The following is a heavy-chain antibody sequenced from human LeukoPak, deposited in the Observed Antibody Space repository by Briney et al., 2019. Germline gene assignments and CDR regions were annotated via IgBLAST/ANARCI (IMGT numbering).Heavy chain of an antibody. D-gene: IGHD4-17*01. CDR1: GFTFDKHW. Sequence: GGSVRLSCRASGFTFDKHWMSWVRQAPGKGLEWVSYISSSGRTIHYADSVKGRFTISRDNAKNSLYLQMNSLRAEDTAVYYCERERGDYGFDYWGQGTLVTVSS. V-gene: IGHV3-48*03. J-gene: IGHJ4*02. CDR2: ISSSGRTI. CDR3: ERERGDYGFDY.